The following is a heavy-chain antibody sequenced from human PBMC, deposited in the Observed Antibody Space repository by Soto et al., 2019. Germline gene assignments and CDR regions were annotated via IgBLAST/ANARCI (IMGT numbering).Heavy chain of an antibody. CDR2: ISANDVGT. CDR3: AKDKNDYNWDNRHPFDY. CDR1: GFTLRNYA. V-gene: IGHV3-23*01. Sequence: GGSLRLSCEASGFTLRNYAMTWVRQAPGKGLEWVSLISANDVGTYYAESVKTRFTISIDQSRNTVYLQMDSLRADDTAIYYCAKDKNDYNWDNRHPFDYWGQGTLVTVSS. J-gene: IGHJ4*02. D-gene: IGHD1-20*01.